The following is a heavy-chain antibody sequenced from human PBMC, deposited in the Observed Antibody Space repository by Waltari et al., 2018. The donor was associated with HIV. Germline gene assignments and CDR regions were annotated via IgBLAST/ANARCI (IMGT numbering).Heavy chain of an antibody. D-gene: IGHD6-19*01. Sequence: EVQLVQSGAEVKKPGESLKISCKGSGYSFTNYWIGWVRQMPGKGLEWMGIIYPGDSDTRYRPSFQGQVTISADKSISTVYLQWSSLKASDTAMYYCATSTSSSGWSARPYSFDYWGQGTLVTVSS. CDR3: ATSTSSSGWSARPYSFDY. J-gene: IGHJ4*02. V-gene: IGHV5-51*01. CDR2: IYPGDSDT. CDR1: GYSFTNYW.